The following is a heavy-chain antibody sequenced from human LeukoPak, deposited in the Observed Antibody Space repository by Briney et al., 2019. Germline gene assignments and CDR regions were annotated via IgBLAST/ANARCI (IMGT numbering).Heavy chain of an antibody. CDR2: IYHSGIT. CDR1: GYSIRSGFY. CDR3: ARAVGSFDWLPLFDF. J-gene: IGHJ4*02. Sequence: SETLSLTCAVSGYSIRSGFYWGWIRQPPGKGLEWIGNIYHSGITYYTPSLKSRVTISVDTSKNQFYLKLSSVTAADTAVYYCARAVGSFDWLPLFDFWGQGALVTVSS. D-gene: IGHD3-9*01. V-gene: IGHV4-38-2*01.